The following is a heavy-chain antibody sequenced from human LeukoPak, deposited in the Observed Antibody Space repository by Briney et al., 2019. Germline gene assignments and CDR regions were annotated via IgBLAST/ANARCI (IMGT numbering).Heavy chain of an antibody. CDR3: ARENMAVPGGDC. CDR1: GFTFSSYS. Sequence: GGSLRLSCAASGFTFSSYSMNWVRQAPGKGLEWVSSISNSSSYIYYADSVKGRFTISRDNAKNSLYLQMNSLRPEDTAEYYCARENMAVPGGDCWGQGTLVTVSS. CDR2: ISNSSSYI. D-gene: IGHD6-19*01. J-gene: IGHJ4*02. V-gene: IGHV3-21*04.